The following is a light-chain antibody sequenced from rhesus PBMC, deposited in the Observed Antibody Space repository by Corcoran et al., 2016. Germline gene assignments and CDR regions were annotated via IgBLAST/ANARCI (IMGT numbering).Light chain of an antibody. CDR2: RAS. V-gene: IGKV1-74*01. CDR1: ENVTNY. CDR3: QHGYGTPFT. Sequence: DIQMTQSPSSLSAFVGDRVTITCRASENVTNYLNWYHQKPGKPPEFLIYRASTLPTGVPSRFTGSGSGTEFFVTLSSLPPEDVGTYYCQHGYGTPFTFGPGTKMDIK. J-gene: IGKJ3*01.